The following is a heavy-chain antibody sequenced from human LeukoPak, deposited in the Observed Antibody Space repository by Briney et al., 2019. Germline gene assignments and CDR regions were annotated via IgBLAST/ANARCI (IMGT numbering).Heavy chain of an antibody. Sequence: PSETLSLTCAVSGVSFDDYYWAWVRQTPGEGLERIGEINHSGYTNDSPSLKSRVTLSIDTSRKQFSLNLRSVTVADAGTYYCTRMTTGHDYWGQGTLVTVSS. J-gene: IGHJ4*02. D-gene: IGHD4-17*01. CDR3: TRMTTGHDY. V-gene: IGHV4-34*01. CDR1: GVSFDDYY. CDR2: INHSGYT.